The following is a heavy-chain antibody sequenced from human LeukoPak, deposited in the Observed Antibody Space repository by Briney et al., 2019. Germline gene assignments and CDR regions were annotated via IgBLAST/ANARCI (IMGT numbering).Heavy chain of an antibody. V-gene: IGHV2-70*01. CDR2: IDWDDDE. Sequence: SGPTLVNPTQTLTLTCTFSGFSLSTSGMCVSWIRQPPGKALEWLALIDWDDDEYYSTSLKTRLTISKDTSKNQVVLTMTNMDPVDTATYYCARIYRDGYNLGAFDIWGQGTMVTVSS. CDR1: GFSLSTSGMC. CDR3: ARIYRDGYNLGAFDI. D-gene: IGHD5-24*01. J-gene: IGHJ3*02.